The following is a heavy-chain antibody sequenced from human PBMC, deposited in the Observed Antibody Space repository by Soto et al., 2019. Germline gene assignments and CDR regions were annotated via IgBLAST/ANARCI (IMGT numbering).Heavy chain of an antibody. Sequence: EVQLLESGGGLVQPGGSLRLSCAASGFTFSSYAMSWVRQAPGKGLEWVSAISGSGGSTYYADSVKGRFTISRDNSKNTLYLEMNSLRAEDTAVYYCAKDPTYSSWGFDYWGQGTLVTVSS. CDR2: ISGSGGST. D-gene: IGHD6-13*01. CDR3: AKDPTYSSWGFDY. CDR1: GFTFSSYA. V-gene: IGHV3-23*01. J-gene: IGHJ4*02.